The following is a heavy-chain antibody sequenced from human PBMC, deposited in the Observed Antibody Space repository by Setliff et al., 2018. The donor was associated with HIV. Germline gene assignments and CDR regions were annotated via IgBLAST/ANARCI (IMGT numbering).Heavy chain of an antibody. CDR3: ARDRGSGWYGYFQQ. Sequence: PSETLSLTCAVYGGSFSGYYWSWIRQPPGKGPEWIGNMCHNENGVTTNQNPSLKSRVVMYLDRTKNEFSLSLFSATTADTAVYYCARDRGSGWYGYFQQWGQGSQVTVSS. V-gene: IGHV4-34*09. D-gene: IGHD6-19*01. CDR1: GGSFSGYY. J-gene: IGHJ1*01. CDR2: MCHNENGVTT.